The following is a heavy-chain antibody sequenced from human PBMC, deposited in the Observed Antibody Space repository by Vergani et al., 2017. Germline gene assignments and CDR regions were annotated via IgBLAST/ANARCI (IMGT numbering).Heavy chain of an antibody. D-gene: IGHD1-26*01. CDR2: NHYFGST. CDR3: ARHMYSGGYFDS. CDR1: GGSISSHGYY. Sequence: QLQLQESGPGLVKPSGTLSLTCTVSGGSISSHGYYWGWIRQSPGKGLEWIGKNHYFGSTYYNPSFKSRVTTSLDTSKNQFSLRLTSVTAADTAVYYCARHMYSGGYFDSWGPGTLVTVSS. J-gene: IGHJ4*02. V-gene: IGHV4-39*01.